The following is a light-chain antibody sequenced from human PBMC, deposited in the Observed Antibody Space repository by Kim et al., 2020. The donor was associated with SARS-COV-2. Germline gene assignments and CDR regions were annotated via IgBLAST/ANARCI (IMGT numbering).Light chain of an antibody. Sequence: SYELTQPPSVSVAPGKTARITCGGNNIGSKSVHWYQQKPGQAPVLVIYYDSDRPSGIPERFSGFNSGNTATLTISRVEAGDEADYYCQVWDNSSDHVVFGGGTKLTVL. CDR1: NIGSKS. CDR2: YDS. CDR3: QVWDNSSDHVV. J-gene: IGLJ2*01. V-gene: IGLV3-21*04.